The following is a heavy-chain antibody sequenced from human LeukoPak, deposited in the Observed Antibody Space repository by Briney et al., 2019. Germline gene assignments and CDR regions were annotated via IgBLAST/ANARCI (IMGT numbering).Heavy chain of an antibody. J-gene: IGHJ4*02. CDR2: INPNSGGT. CDR1: GYTFTGYY. Sequence: ASVKVSCKASGYTFTGYYMHWVRQAPGQGLEWMGWINPNSGGTNYAQKFQGWVTMTRDTSISTAYMELSRLRSDDTAVYYCARGYYGSGSYPYYFDYWGQGTLVTVSS. D-gene: IGHD3-10*01. CDR3: ARGYYGSGSYPYYFDY. V-gene: IGHV1-2*04.